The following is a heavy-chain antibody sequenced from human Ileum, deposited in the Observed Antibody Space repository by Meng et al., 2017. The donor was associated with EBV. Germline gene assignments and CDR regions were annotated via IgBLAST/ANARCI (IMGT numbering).Heavy chain of an antibody. Sequence: LPASASGLVIPSGTLSPTAVVSGGSCISINWWTWARKPPGKGLEWIGEIFHSGITNYNPSLKSRVTISVDKSKSQFSLKLSSVTAADTAVYYCAGKREYVNACPFDYWGQGTLVTVSS. D-gene: IGHD2/OR15-2a*01. J-gene: IGHJ4*02. CDR1: GGSCISINW. V-gene: IGHV4-4*02. CDR3: AGKREYVNACPFDY. CDR2: IFHSGIT.